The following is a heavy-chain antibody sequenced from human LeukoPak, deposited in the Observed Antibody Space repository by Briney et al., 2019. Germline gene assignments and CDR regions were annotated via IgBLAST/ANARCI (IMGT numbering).Heavy chain of an antibody. V-gene: IGHV4-61*02. CDR3: ARGYYDSSGYPNWFDP. D-gene: IGHD3-22*01. CDR2: IYTSGST. CDR1: GGSISSGSYY. Sequence: SQTLSLTCTVSGGSISSGSYYWSWIRQPAGKGLEWIGRIYTSGSTNYNPSLKSRVTISVDTSKNQFSLKLSSVTAADTAVCYCARGYYDSSGYPNWFDPWGQGTLVTVSS. J-gene: IGHJ5*02.